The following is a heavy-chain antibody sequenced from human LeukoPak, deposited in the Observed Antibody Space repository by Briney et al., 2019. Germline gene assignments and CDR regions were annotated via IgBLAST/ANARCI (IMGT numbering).Heavy chain of an antibody. J-gene: IGHJ5*02. Sequence: RASVKVSCKASGGTFSSYTISWVRQAPGQGLEWMGRIIPILGIANYAQKFQGRVTITADKSTSTAYMELSSLRSEDTAVYYCARVGYDSSGYSNRNNWFDPWGQGTLVTVSS. CDR2: IIPILGIA. CDR3: ARVGYDSSGYSNRNNWFDP. D-gene: IGHD3-22*01. CDR1: GGTFSSYT. V-gene: IGHV1-69*02.